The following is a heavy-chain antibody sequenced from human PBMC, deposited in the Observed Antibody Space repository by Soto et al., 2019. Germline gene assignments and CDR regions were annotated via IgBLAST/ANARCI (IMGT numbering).Heavy chain of an antibody. CDR1: GGSISSGDYY. V-gene: IGHV4-30-4*01. CDR3: ARVRRDFWSGYYPFDP. D-gene: IGHD3-3*01. CDR2: IYYSGST. J-gene: IGHJ5*02. Sequence: PSETLSLTCTVSGGSISSGDYYWSWIRQPPGKGLEWIGYIYYSGSTYYNPSLKSRVTISVDTSKNQFSLKLSSVTAADTAVYYCARVRRDFWSGYYPFDPWGQGTLVTVSS.